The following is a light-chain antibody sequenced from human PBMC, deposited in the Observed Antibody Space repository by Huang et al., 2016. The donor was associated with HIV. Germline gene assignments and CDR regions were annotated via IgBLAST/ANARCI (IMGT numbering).Light chain of an antibody. CDR3: QQSYSAPVT. CDR1: QSIGNY. CDR2: GTS. Sequence: DIQMAQSPSSLSASVGDRVTSSCRASQSIGNYLNWYQQRSGRAPKLLIYGTSTVQNGVPSRFSGSGSGTVFILNISDLQPEDFATYYCQQSYSAPVTFGQGTKVEIK. J-gene: IGKJ1*01. V-gene: IGKV1-39*01.